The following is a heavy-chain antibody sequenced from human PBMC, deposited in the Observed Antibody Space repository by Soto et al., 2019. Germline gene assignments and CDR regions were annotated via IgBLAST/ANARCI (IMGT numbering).Heavy chain of an antibody. CDR2: IASTGSAT. J-gene: IGHJ2*01. Sequence: EVQLLESGGGLVQPVGSLRLSCAASGFNFNNNGMSWVRQAPGKGLEWVSTIASTGSATWYADSVEGRFTISRDNSKNTVFVQMNSLRAEDTAVYYCARDRGYCSGGSCYWFFDRWGRGTLVTVSS. CDR3: ARDRGYCSGGSCYWFFDR. D-gene: IGHD2-15*01. CDR1: GFNFNNNG. V-gene: IGHV3-23*01.